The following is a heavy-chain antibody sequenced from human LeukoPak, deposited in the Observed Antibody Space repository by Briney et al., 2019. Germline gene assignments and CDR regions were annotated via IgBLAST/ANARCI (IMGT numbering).Heavy chain of an antibody. CDR3: AKDANYGVRLFDY. D-gene: IGHD3-10*01. CDR1: GFPFGTYA. CDR2: ISGSGGTT. J-gene: IGHJ4*02. Sequence: GGSLRLSCTASGFPFGTYAMTWVRQAPGKGLEWVSSISGSGGTTYYADSVKGRFTISRDISKNTLYLQMNGLRAEDTAVYYCAKDANYGVRLFDYWGQGTLVTVSS. V-gene: IGHV3-23*01.